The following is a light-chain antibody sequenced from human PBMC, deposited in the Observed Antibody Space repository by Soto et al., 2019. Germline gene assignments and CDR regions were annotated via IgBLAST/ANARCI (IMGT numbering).Light chain of an antibody. CDR2: TAS. CDR3: QQSYSTPPT. V-gene: IGKV1-39*01. Sequence: DIQMTQSPSSLSASVGDRVTITCRASQTISTYLTWYQQKPGKAPNLLIYTASSLQSGVPSRFSGSGSGTDFTLTISSLQTEEFATYYCQQSYSTPPTFGQGTKVQIK. J-gene: IGKJ1*01. CDR1: QTISTY.